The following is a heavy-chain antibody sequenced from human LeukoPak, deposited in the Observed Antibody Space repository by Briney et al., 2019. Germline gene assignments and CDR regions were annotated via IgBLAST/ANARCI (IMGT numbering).Heavy chain of an antibody. CDR3: ARYNYGFDY. CDR1: GFTFSNYG. Sequence: GGSLRLSCAASGFTFSNYGMHWVRQAPGKGLEWVAVISYDGSNKYYADSVKGRFTISRDNSKNTLYLQMNSLRAEDTGVYYWARYNYGFDYWGQGALVTVSS. V-gene: IGHV3-30*03. J-gene: IGHJ4*02. D-gene: IGHD5-18*01. CDR2: ISYDGSNK.